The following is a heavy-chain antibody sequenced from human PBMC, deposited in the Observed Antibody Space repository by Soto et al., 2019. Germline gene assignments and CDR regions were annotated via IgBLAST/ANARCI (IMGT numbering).Heavy chain of an antibody. CDR3: ARNGSIEEGRHAFDI. CDR2: IYYSGST. Sequence: QLQLQESGPGLVKPSETLSLTCTVSGGSIISYSDYWGWIRQPPGKGLEWIGSIYYSGSTHYNPSLKSGVTISVDTSKNQFSLKVGSVTAADTAVYYCARNGSIEEGRHAFDIWGQGTLVTVSS. V-gene: IGHV4-39*01. J-gene: IGHJ3*02. D-gene: IGHD3-22*01. CDR1: GGSIISYSDY.